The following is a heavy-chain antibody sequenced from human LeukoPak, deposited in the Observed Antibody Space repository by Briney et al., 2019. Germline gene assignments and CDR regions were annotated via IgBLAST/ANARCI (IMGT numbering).Heavy chain of an antibody. V-gene: IGHV1-69*05. CDR2: IIPIFGTA. D-gene: IGHD2-2*01. CDR1: GGTFISYA. J-gene: IGHJ5*02. Sequence: SXKVSCKASGGTFISYAISWVRQAPGQGLEWMGRIIPIFGTANYAQKFQGRVTITTDESTSTAYMELSSLRSEDTAVYYCASSTSCYGCWFDPWGQGTLVTVSS. CDR3: ASSTSCYGCWFDP.